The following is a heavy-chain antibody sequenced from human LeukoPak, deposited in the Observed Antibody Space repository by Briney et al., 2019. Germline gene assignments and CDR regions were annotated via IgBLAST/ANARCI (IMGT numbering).Heavy chain of an antibody. CDR3: ARAGIEGGYDS. Sequence: GGSLRLSCAASGITVNTNYMSWVRQAPGKGLEWVSLIYSGGGTYYADSVKGKFTISRDNSKNTLYLQMNSLRAEDTAVYYCARAGIEGGYDSWGQGTLVTVSS. V-gene: IGHV3-66*01. J-gene: IGHJ5*02. CDR1: GITVNTNY. D-gene: IGHD5-12*01. CDR2: IYSGGGT.